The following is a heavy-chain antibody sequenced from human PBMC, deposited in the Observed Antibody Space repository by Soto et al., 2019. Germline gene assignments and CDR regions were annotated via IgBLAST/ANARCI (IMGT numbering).Heavy chain of an antibody. CDR2: ISSSSSYI. V-gene: IGHV3-21*01. Sequence: PGGSLRLSCAASGFTFSSYSMNWVRQAPGKGLEWVSSISSSSSYIYYADSVKGRFTISRDNAKNSLYLQMNSLRAEDTAVYYCARGGIGLGMDWDYYYYGMDVWGQGTTVT. CDR3: ARGGIGLGMDWDYYYYGMDV. J-gene: IGHJ6*02. CDR1: GFTFSSYS. D-gene: IGHD3-9*01.